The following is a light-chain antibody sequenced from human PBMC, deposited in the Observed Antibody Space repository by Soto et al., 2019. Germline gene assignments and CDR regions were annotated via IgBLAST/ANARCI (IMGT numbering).Light chain of an antibody. CDR2: GAS. J-gene: IGKJ1*01. CDR1: QSVSSSN. CDR3: QQYGTSPRT. V-gene: IGKV3-20*01. Sequence: EIVLTQSPGTLSVSPGERATLSCRASQSVSSSNLAWYQQKPGQAPRLLIYGASSRATGIPDRFSGSGSGTDFTLTISRLEPEDFVVYYCQQYGTSPRTFGQGTKVDXK.